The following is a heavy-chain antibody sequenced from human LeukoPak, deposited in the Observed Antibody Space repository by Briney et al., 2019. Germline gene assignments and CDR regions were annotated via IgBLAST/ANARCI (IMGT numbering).Heavy chain of an antibody. Sequence: GGSLRLSCAASGFTFSSYWMTWVRQAPGKGLEWVANIKQDGSEKYYVDSVKGRFTISRDNAKNSLNLQMNSLRAEDTAVYYCAKTRSGDLDYWGQGTLVTVSS. J-gene: IGHJ4*02. CDR1: GFTFSSYW. CDR3: AKTRSGDLDY. D-gene: IGHD4-17*01. V-gene: IGHV3-7*01. CDR2: IKQDGSEK.